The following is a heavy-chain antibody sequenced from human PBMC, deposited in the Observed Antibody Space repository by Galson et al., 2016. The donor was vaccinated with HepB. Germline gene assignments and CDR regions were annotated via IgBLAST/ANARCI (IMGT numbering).Heavy chain of an antibody. D-gene: IGHD2/OR15-2a*01. V-gene: IGHV4-34*01. J-gene: IGHJ4*02. CDR1: GGSLSAYF. Sequence: SETLSLTCAVNGGSLSAYFWSWVRQPPGKGLEWIGEITHTGRTYYNPSLKSRVTISVGTSKNQFSLKMTSVTAADTAVYYCVNRGSRDTWRIDFWGQGTLVAVSS. CDR3: VNRGSRDTWRIDF. CDR2: ITHTGRT.